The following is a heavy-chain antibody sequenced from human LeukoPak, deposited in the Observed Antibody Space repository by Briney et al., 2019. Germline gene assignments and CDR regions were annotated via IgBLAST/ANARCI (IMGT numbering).Heavy chain of an antibody. V-gene: IGHV4-59*01. J-gene: IGHJ5*02. CDR1: GGSISSYY. Sequence: SETLSLTCTVSGGSISSYYWSWIRQPPGKGLEWIGYIYYSGSTNYNPSLKSRVTISVDSSKNQFSLKVSSVTAADTAVYYCARGPYYYGSGSYEGVSNWFDPWGQGTLVTVSS. CDR2: IYYSGST. CDR3: ARGPYYYGSGSYEGVSNWFDP. D-gene: IGHD3-10*01.